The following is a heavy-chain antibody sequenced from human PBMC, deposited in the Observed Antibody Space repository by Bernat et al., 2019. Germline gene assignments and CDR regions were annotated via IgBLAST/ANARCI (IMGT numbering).Heavy chain of an antibody. D-gene: IGHD3-10*01. Sequence: QVQLVESGGGVVQPGRSLRLSCAASGFTFSSHAMHWVRQAPGKGLEWVAVISYDGSNKYYADSVKGRFTISRDNSKNTLYLQMNSLRAEDTAVYYCARDKTGPERFGDPVTPHYYYYYGMDVWGQGTTVTVSS. J-gene: IGHJ6*02. V-gene: IGHV3-30-3*01. CDR1: GFTFSSHA. CDR2: ISYDGSNK. CDR3: ARDKTGPERFGDPVTPHYYYYYGMDV.